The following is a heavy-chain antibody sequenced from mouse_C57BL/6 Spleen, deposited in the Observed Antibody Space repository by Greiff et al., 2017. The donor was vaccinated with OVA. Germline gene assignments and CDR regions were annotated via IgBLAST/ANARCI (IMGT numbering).Heavy chain of an antibody. J-gene: IGHJ2*01. CDR3: TEGNYPYYFDY. V-gene: IGHV6-3*01. CDR2: IRLKSDNYAT. D-gene: IGHD2-1*01. Sequence: EVMLVESGGGLVQPGGSMKLSCVASGFTFSNYWMNWVRQSPEKGLEWVAQIRLKSDNYATHYAESVKGRFTISRDDSKSSVYLQMNNLRAEDTGIYYCTEGNYPYYFDYWGQGTTLTVSS. CDR1: GFTFSNYW.